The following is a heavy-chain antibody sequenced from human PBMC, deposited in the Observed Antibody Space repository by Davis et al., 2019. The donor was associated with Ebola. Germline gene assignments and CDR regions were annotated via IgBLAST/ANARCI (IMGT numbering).Heavy chain of an antibody. V-gene: IGHV3-33*01. CDR1: GFTFSSYG. J-gene: IGHJ4*02. D-gene: IGHD3-10*01. CDR2: IWYDGSNK. Sequence: PGGSLRLSCAASGFTFSSYGMHWVRQAPGKGLEWVAVIWYDGSNKYYADSVKGRFTISRDNSKNTLYLQMNSLRAEDTAVYYCARSGFTMVRGVITYFDYWGQGTLVTVSS. CDR3: ARSGFTMVRGVITYFDY.